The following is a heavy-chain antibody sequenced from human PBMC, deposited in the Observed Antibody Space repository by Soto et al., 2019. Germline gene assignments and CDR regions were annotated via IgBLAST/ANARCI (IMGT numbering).Heavy chain of an antibody. J-gene: IGHJ5*02. CDR1: GYTLTELS. CDR2: FDLENGET. Sequence: ASAKDSCNVSGYTLTELSRHWVRQAPGEGLEWMGGFDLENGETIYAQRFQGRVTMTDEYSADNPYMELSSLRSEDTAVYYCAREVPRRTKFDLWGRGTMVTVSS. CDR3: AREVPRRTKFDL. V-gene: IGHV1-24*01. D-gene: IGHD2-8*01.